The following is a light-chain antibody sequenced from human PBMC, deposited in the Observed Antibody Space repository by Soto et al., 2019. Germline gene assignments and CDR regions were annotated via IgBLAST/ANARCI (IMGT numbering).Light chain of an antibody. V-gene: IGKV3-11*01. Sequence: EIVLTQSPATLSLPPGERATLSCRASQSVSSYLAWYQQKRGQAPRLLIYDASNRATGIPDRFSGSGSGTDFTLTISSLEPEDFAVYYCQQRSNWPPTFGGGTKVEIK. CDR2: DAS. J-gene: IGKJ4*01. CDR3: QQRSNWPPT. CDR1: QSVSSY.